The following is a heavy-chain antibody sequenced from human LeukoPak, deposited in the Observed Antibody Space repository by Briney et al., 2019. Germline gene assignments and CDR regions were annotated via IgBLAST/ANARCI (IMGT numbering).Heavy chain of an antibody. CDR3: AKELPQFSWSTAPENGDY. Sequence: PGGSLRLSCAASGFTFSSYAMSWVRQAPGKGLEWVSAISGSGGSTYYADSVKGRFTISRDNSKNTLYLQMNSLRAEDTAVYYCAKELPQFSWSTAPENGDYWGQGTLVTVSS. D-gene: IGHD6-13*01. CDR1: GFTFSSYA. CDR2: ISGSGGST. V-gene: IGHV3-23*01. J-gene: IGHJ4*02.